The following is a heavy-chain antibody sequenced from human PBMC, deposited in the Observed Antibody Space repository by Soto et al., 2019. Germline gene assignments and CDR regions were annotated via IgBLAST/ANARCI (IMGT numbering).Heavy chain of an antibody. CDR3: ARDRGAVADTVYDAFDI. J-gene: IGHJ3*02. Sequence: GGSLRLSCAASGFTFSSYSMNWVRQAPGKGLEWVSSISSSSSYIYYADSVKGRFTISRDNAKNSLYLQMNSLRAEDTAVYYCARDRGAVADTVYDAFDIWGQGTMVTVSS. V-gene: IGHV3-21*01. CDR1: GFTFSSYS. D-gene: IGHD6-19*01. CDR2: ISSSSSYI.